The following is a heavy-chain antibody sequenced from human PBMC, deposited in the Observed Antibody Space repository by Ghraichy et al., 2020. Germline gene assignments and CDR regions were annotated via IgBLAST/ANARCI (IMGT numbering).Heavy chain of an antibody. CDR2: IRSKTDNYAT. J-gene: IGHJ5*01. D-gene: IGHD5-24*01. V-gene: IGHV3-73*01. CDR1: GFTFSGSA. CDR3: IRPTNGFEF. Sequence: GGSLRLSCVASGFTFSGSAIHWVRQTSGRGLEWVGRIRSKTDNYATAFGASVEGRITISRADSENTTYLHMNTLKTEDTAVYYCIRPTNGFEFWGQGTLVTVSS.